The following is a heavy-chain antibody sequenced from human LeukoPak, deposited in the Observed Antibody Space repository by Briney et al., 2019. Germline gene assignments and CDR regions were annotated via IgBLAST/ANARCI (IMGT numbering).Heavy chain of an antibody. J-gene: IGHJ4*02. V-gene: IGHV3-23*01. D-gene: IGHD6-19*01. CDR1: GFTFSSYA. CDR3: ATVKQWLVSALDY. CDR2: ISGSGGST. Sequence: GGSLRLSCAASGFTFSSYAMSWVRQAPGKGLEWVSAISGSGGSTYYADSVKGRFTISRDNSKNTLYLQMNSLRAEDTAVYYCATVKQWLVSALDYWGQGTPVTVSS.